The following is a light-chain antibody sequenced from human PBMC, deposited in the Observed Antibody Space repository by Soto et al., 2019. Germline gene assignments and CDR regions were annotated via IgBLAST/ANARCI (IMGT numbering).Light chain of an antibody. CDR3: TSYAGSNIWV. CDR2: EVS. Sequence: QSALTQPASVSGSPGQSITISCTGTSSDVGAYNYVSWYQQYPGKAPKLMIYEVSKRPSGVPDRFSGSKSGKTASLTVSGLQPEDEADYYCTSYAGSNIWVFGGGTKVTVL. V-gene: IGLV2-8*01. CDR1: SSDVGAYNY. J-gene: IGLJ3*02.